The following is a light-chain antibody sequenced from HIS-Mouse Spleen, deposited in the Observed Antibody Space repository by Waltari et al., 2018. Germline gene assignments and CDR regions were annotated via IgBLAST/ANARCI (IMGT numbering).Light chain of an antibody. V-gene: IGLV2-11*01. Sequence: QSALTQPRSVSGSPGQSVTISCPGTSRDVGGYNYVSWYQQHPGKAPKLMIYDVSKRPSGVPDRFSGSKSGNTASLTISGLQAEDEADYYCCSYAGSYTFEVVFGGGTKLTVL. J-gene: IGLJ2*01. CDR2: DVS. CDR1: SRDVGGYNY. CDR3: CSYAGSYTFEVV.